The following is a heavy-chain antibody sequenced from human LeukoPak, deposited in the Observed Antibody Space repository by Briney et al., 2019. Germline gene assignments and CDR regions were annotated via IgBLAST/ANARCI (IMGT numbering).Heavy chain of an antibody. J-gene: IGHJ5*02. CDR1: GFTFGTYG. V-gene: IGHV3-30*02. D-gene: IGHD3-9*01. Sequence: PGGSLRLSCAASGFTFGTYGMHWVRQAPGKGLEWVAFIRYDGSNKYYADSVKGRFTISRDNSKNTLYLQMNSLRVEDTAVYYCAKDYNILTGYYVNWFDPWGQGTLVTVSS. CDR2: IRYDGSNK. CDR3: AKDYNILTGYYVNWFDP.